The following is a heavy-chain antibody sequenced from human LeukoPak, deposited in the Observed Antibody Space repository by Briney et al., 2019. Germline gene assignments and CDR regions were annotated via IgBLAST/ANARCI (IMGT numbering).Heavy chain of an antibody. CDR1: GFTFDDYA. CDR2: ISWNSGSI. D-gene: IGHD5-12*01. V-gene: IGHV3-9*01. J-gene: IGHJ3*02. CDR3: AKDSTDIVATFAFDI. Sequence: PGGSLRLSCVASGFTFDDYAMHWVRQAPGKGLEWVSGISWNSGSIGYTDSVKGRFTISRDNAKNSLYLQMNSLRAEDTALYYCAKDSTDIVATFAFDIWGQGTMVTVSS.